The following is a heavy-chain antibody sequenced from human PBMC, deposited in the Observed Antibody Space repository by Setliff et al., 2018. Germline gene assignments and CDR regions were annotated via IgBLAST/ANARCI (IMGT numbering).Heavy chain of an antibody. V-gene: IGHV1-8*03. Sequence: ASVKVSCKASGYTFINYEINWVRQATGQGLEWMGGMNPNNGNTGYAQKFQGRVTITADESTSTAYMELSSLRSEDTAVYYCARVWDSSGYLPLDYWGQGTLVTVSS. CDR1: GYTFINYE. J-gene: IGHJ4*02. CDR2: MNPNNGNT. D-gene: IGHD3-22*01. CDR3: ARVWDSSGYLPLDY.